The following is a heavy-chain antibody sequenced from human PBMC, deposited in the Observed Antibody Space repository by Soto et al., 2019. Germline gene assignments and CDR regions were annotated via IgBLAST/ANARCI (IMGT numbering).Heavy chain of an antibody. D-gene: IGHD4-17*01. CDR3: AREGDPVTVLDY. CDR2: VNPRTGSP. CDR1: GYSFISHY. V-gene: IGHV1-46*01. J-gene: IGHJ4*02. Sequence: QVHLVQSGGELRKPGASLEISCQASGYSFISHYINWVRQAPGKSFEWLGMVNPRTGSPSYARKFVGRLSMTRDKSTCTVHMTLNSLTSEDTATYYCAREGDPVTVLDYWGQGTVVSVSS.